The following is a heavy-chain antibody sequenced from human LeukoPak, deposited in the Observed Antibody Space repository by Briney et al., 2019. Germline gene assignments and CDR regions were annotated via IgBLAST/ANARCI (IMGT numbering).Heavy chain of an antibody. CDR2: ISGYNGNT. CDR1: GYTFTSFD. J-gene: IGHJ3*02. V-gene: IGHV1-18*01. CDR3: ARQIAAAGTNAFDI. Sequence: GTVKVSCRASGYTFTSFDMTWGGQAPGQGREGMGWISGYNGNTNYAQKLQGRVTMTTDTSTSTVYMELRSLRSDDTAVYYCARQIAAAGTNAFDIWGQGTMVTVSS. D-gene: IGHD6-13*01.